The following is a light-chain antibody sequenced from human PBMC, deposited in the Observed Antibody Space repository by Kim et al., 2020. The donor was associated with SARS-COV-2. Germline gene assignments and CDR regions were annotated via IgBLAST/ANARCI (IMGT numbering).Light chain of an antibody. CDR2: AAS. Sequence: SASVGARFTIPCRSSQTIGTDLNWYQQKPGAAPTLLIYAASNLQPGVPSRFSGSGSGTDFTLTISSLQPEDFATYYCEQSHSTHTFGQGTKLEI. CDR1: QTIGTD. CDR3: EQSHSTHT. J-gene: IGKJ2*01. V-gene: IGKV1-39*01.